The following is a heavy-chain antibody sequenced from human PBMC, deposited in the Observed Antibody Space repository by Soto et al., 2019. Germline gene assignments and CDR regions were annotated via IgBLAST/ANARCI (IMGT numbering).Heavy chain of an antibody. V-gene: IGHV3-13*01. Sequence: EVQLVESGGGLVQPGGSLRLSCAASGFTFSSYDMHWVRQVTGKGLEWVSAIGAAGDTYYPDSVKGGFTSSRENAQNSLYLQMSSGRAEGTAVYYCASGGWGSSWYEGGSRIDYWGQGTLVTVSS. CDR2: IGAAGDT. CDR3: ASGGWGSSWYEGGSRIDY. J-gene: IGHJ4*02. CDR1: GFTFSSYD. D-gene: IGHD6-13*01.